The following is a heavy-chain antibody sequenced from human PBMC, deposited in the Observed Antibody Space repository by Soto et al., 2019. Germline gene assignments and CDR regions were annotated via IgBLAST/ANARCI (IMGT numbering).Heavy chain of an antibody. CDR2: IYYSGST. Sequence: SETLSLTSTFTGGHICSISYYCGWIRQPPGKGLEWIGSIYYSGSTYYNPSLKSRVTISVDTSKNQFSLKLSSVTAADTAVYYCARVLRLFDWLLLETGYYYYGMDVLVQGTSVS. V-gene: IGHV4-39*01. J-gene: IGHJ6*02. D-gene: IGHD3-9*01. CDR1: GGHICSISYY. CDR3: ARVLRLFDWLLLETGYYYYGMDV.